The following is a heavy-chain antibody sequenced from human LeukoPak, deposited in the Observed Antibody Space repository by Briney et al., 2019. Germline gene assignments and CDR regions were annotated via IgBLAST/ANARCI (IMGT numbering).Heavy chain of an antibody. Sequence: SETLSLTCAVYGGSFSGYYWSWIRQPPGKGLEWIGEINHSGSTNYNPSLKSRVTISVDTSKNQFSLKLSSVTAADTAVYYCARPRGYSYVDNWFDPWGQGTQVTVSS. J-gene: IGHJ5*02. CDR2: INHSGST. CDR3: ARPRGYSYVDNWFDP. D-gene: IGHD5-18*01. CDR1: GGSFSGYY. V-gene: IGHV4-34*01.